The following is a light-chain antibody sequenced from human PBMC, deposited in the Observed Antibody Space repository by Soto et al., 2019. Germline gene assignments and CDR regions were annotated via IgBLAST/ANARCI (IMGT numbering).Light chain of an antibody. Sequence: QSALTQPPSASGSPGQSVTISCTGTSSDVGAYNYVAWYQQHPGKAPKFLIYEVNKRPSGVPDRFSGSKSGNTASLTVSGLQADDEADYYCSSYAGSSHLVFGGGTKVTVL. CDR1: SSDVGAYNY. V-gene: IGLV2-8*01. CDR2: EVN. J-gene: IGLJ2*01. CDR3: SSYAGSSHLV.